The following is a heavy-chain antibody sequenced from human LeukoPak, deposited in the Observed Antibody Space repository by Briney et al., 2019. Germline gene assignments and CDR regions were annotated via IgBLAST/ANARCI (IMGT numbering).Heavy chain of an antibody. D-gene: IGHD3-16*01. CDR3: ARDGAHKNHYYSYYYMDV. V-gene: IGHV4-39*07. CDR1: GGSISSSNYY. J-gene: IGHJ6*03. CDR2: IYYSGST. Sequence: SETLSLTCTVSGGSISSSNYYWGWIRQPPGKGLEWIGSIYYSGSTYYSPSLKSRVTISVDTSKNQFSLKLSSVTAADTAVYYCARDGAHKNHYYSYYYMDVWGKGTTVTVSS.